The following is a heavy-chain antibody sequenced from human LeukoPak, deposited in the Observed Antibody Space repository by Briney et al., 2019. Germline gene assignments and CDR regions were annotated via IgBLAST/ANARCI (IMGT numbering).Heavy chain of an antibody. CDR2: IIPIFGTA. CDR1: GGTFSSYA. CDR3: ARAGGGSYHYYYYYYMYV. D-gene: IGHD2-15*01. J-gene: IGHJ6*03. V-gene: IGHV1-69*13. Sequence: SVKVSCKASGGTFSSYAISWVRQAPGQGLEWMGGIIPIFGTANYAQKFQGRVTITADESTSTAYMELSSLRSEDTAVYYCARAGGGSYHYYYYYYMYVWGKGTTVTVSS.